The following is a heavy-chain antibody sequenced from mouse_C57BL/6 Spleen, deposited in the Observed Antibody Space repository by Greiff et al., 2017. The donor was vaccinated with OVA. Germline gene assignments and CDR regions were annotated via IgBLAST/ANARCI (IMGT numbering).Heavy chain of an antibody. CDR2: IDPNSGGT. J-gene: IGHJ1*03. CDR1: GYTFTSYW. V-gene: IGHV1-72*01. Sequence: QSCTASGYTFTSYWMHWVKQRPGRGLEWIGRIDPNSGGTKYNEKFKSKATLTVDKPSSTAYMQLSSLTSEDSAVYYCARPRYGSSHWYFDVWGTGTTVTVSS. D-gene: IGHD1-1*01. CDR3: ARPRYGSSHWYFDV.